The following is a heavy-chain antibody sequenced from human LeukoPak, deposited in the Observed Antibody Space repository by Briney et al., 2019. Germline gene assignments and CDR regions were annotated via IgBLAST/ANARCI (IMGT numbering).Heavy chain of an antibody. Sequence: GASLRLSCTASGFTFSSYYMYWVRQAPGQGLEWIGFINWNGGDTTYPQSVNGRFTMTRDAPTSSVFMELKSLRSDDTAVYYCAKDLRFNASGTFYSDYWGQGTLVTVSS. CDR1: GFTFSSYY. V-gene: IGHV1-46*01. J-gene: IGHJ4*02. D-gene: IGHD2/OR15-2a*01. CDR3: AKDLRFNASGTFYSDY. CDR2: INWNGGDT.